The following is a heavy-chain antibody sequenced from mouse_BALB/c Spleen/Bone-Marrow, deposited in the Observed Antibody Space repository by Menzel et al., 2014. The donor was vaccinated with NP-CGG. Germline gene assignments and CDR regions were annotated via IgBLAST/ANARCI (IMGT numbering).Heavy chain of an antibody. V-gene: IGHV5-6-4*01. CDR1: GFTFSSYT. CDR3: TRDAMDY. Sequence: DVHLVESGGGLVKPGGSLKLSCAASGFTFSSYTMSWVRRTPEKRLEWVATISSGGSYTYYPDSVKGRFTISRDNAKNTLYLQMSSLKSEDTAMYYCTRDAMDYWGQGTSVTVSS. J-gene: IGHJ4*01. CDR2: ISSGGSYT.